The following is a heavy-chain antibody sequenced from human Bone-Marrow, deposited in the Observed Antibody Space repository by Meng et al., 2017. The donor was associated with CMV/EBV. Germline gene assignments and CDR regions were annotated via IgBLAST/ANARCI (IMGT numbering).Heavy chain of an antibody. J-gene: IGHJ4*02. D-gene: IGHD6-6*01. CDR3: TSLPYSSSRSFDY. CDR1: GFTLSGST. Sequence: GESLKISCAASGFTLSGSTVHWVRQASGKGLEWVGRMRNKVANYATAYSASVKGRFTISRDDSKSIAYLQMNSLKTEDTAVYYCTSLPYSSSRSFDYWGQGTLVTVSS. CDR2: MRNKVANYAT. V-gene: IGHV3-73*01.